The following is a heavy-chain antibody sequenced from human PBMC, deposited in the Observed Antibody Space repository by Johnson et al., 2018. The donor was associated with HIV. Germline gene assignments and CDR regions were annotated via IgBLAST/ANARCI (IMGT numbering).Heavy chain of an antibody. CDR1: GFTFSSYG. J-gene: IGHJ3*02. CDR3: ARFYSSGWSDAFDI. V-gene: IGHV3-30*03. Sequence: QVQLVESGGGVVQPGRSLRLSCAASGFTFSSYGMHWVRQAPGKGLEWVAVISSDGNNKHYADSVRGRFTISRDHAKNTLFLQMNSLRAEDTAVYYCARFYSSGWSDAFDIWGQWTMVTVSS. D-gene: IGHD6-19*01. CDR2: ISSDGNNK.